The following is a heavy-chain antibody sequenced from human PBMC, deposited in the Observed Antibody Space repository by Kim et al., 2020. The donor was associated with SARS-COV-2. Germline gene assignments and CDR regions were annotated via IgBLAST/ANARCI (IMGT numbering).Heavy chain of an antibody. J-gene: IGHJ4*02. Sequence: GGSLRLSCAASGFTFSDYWMNWVRQAPGKGLEWVANIKQNGSEKYYVDAVKGRVTISRDNAKKSQYPQMNSLRTEDTAVYYCARGRRLIDYWGQGTLVTVSS. CDR3: ARGRRLIDY. CDR1: GFTFSDYW. D-gene: IGHD2-8*01. CDR2: IKQNGSEK. V-gene: IGHV3-7*01.